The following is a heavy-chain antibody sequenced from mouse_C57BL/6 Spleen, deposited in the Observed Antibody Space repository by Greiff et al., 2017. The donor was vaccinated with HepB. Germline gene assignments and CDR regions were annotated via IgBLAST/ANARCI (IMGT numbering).Heavy chain of an antibody. D-gene: IGHD3-2*02. CDR3: ARQGQLRPAWFAY. V-gene: IGHV1-64*01. Sequence: QVHVKQSGAELVKPGASVKLSCKASGYTFTSYWMHWVKQRPGQGLEWIGMIHPNSGSTNYNEKFKSKATLTVDKSSSTAYMQLSSLTSEDSAVYYCARQGQLRPAWFAYWGQGTLVTVSA. J-gene: IGHJ3*01. CDR1: GYTFTSYW. CDR2: IHPNSGST.